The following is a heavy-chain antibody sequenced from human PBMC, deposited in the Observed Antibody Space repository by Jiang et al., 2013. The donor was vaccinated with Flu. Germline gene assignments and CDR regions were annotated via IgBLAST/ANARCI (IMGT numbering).Heavy chain of an antibody. Sequence: LEWMGIINPSGGSTSYAQKFQGRVTMTGDTSTSTVYMELSSLRSEDTAVYYCARGSGYSSASGAFDIWGQGTMVTVSA. J-gene: IGHJ3*02. V-gene: IGHV1-46*01. CDR2: INPSGGST. D-gene: IGHD6-19*01. CDR3: ARGSGYSSASGAFDI.